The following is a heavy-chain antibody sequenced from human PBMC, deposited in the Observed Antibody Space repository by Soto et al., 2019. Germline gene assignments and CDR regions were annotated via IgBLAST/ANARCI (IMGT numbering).Heavy chain of an antibody. CDR3: ARDLGSGTAMVYFDY. J-gene: IGHJ4*02. D-gene: IGHD5-18*01. CDR2: IYYDGSNK. V-gene: IGHV3-33*01. Sequence: VGSLRLSCAASGFTFNNYDMNWVRQAPGKGLEWVALIYYDGSNKYYADSVKGRFTISRDNSKNTLYLQMNSLRAEDTAVYYCARDLGSGTAMVYFDYWGQGSLVTVSS. CDR1: GFTFNNYD.